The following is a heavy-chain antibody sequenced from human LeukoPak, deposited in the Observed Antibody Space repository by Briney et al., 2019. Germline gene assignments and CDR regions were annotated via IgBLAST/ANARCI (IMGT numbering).Heavy chain of an antibody. CDR3: ARYSHGIHDFDH. V-gene: IGHV3-11*04. J-gene: IGHJ4*02. D-gene: IGHD5-18*01. Sequence: PGGSLRLSCAASGFTFSDYYMSWIRQAPGKGLEWVSYISTSGTTMYYADSVKGRFTISRDNAKNSLYLQMNSLRGEDTAVYYCARYSHGIHDFDHWGQGTLVTVSP. CDR2: ISTSGTTM. CDR1: GFTFSDYY.